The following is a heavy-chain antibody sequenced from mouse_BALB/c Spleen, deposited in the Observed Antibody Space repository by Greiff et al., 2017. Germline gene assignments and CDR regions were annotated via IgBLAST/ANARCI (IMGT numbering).Heavy chain of an antibody. CDR2: IYPGSGNT. J-gene: IGHJ1*01. CDR3: ASKFKPWDWYFDV. Sequence: QVQLQQSGAELARPGASVKLSCTASGYTFTDYYINWVKQRTGQGLEWIGEIYPGSGNTYYNEKFKGKATLTADKSSSTAYMQLSSLTSEDSAVYFCASKFKPWDWYFDVWGAGTTVTVSS. D-gene: IGHD4-1*01. V-gene: IGHV1-77*01. CDR1: GYTFTDYY.